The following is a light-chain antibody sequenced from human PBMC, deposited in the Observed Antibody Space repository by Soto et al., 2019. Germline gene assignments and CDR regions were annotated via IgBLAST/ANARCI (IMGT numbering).Light chain of an antibody. CDR2: GAS. J-gene: IGKJ1*01. CDR1: QGVRSY. V-gene: IGKV1-9*01. CDR3: HQVYTYPRT. Sequence: IQFTQSPSSLSASVGDRVTITCRASQGVRSYLAWFQQRPGKAPKLLIFGASTLQNGVPARFSGGGFGTEFTLTITSLQPEEFATYYCHQVYTYPRTFGQGTKVDIK.